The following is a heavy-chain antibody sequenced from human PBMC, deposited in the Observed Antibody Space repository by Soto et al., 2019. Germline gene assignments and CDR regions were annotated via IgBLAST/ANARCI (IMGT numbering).Heavy chain of an antibody. V-gene: IGHV5-10-1*01. CDR3: ARQIYDSDTDPNCHYYLEA. D-gene: IGHD3-22*01. CDR1: GYSFAGYW. CDR2: IDPSDSQT. J-gene: IGHJ4*02. Sequence: GESLKISCKGSGYSFAGYWITWVRQMPGKGLEWMGRIDPSDSQTYYSPSFRGHVTISVTKSITTVFLQWSSLTASDTTMYYCARQIYDSDTDPNCHYYLEAWGQGTPVTVSS.